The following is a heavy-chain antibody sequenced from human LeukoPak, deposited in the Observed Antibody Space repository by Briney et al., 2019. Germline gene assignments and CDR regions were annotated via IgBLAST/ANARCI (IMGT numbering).Heavy chain of an antibody. V-gene: IGHV3-23*01. CDR3: ARVKGTASIAAAAPLDY. Sequence: GGSLRLSCAASGFTFSSYAMSWVRQAPGKGLEWVSAISGSGGSTYYADSVKGRFTISRDNSKNTLYLQMNSLRAEDTAVYYCARVKGTASIAAAAPLDYWGQGTLVTVSS. CDR2: ISGSGGST. J-gene: IGHJ4*02. CDR1: GFTFSSYA. D-gene: IGHD6-13*01.